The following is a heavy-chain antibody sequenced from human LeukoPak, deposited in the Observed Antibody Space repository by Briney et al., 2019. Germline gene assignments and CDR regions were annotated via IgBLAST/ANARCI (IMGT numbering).Heavy chain of an antibody. D-gene: IGHD3-10*01. CDR1: GFTFKNYA. V-gene: IGHV3-23*01. CDR3: AKGSAQYYFDS. Sequence: GGSLRLSCAASGFTFKNYAVYWVRQAPGKGLEWVSAIIESGESTYYTDSVKGQFTISRDNSKNTLYLQMNSLRAEDTAFYYCAKGSAQYYFDSWGQGTLVTVSS. J-gene: IGHJ4*02. CDR2: IIESGEST.